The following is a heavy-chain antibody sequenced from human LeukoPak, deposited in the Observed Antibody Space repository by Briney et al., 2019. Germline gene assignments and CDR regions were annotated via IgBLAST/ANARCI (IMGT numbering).Heavy chain of an antibody. V-gene: IGHV3-30-3*01. CDR2: ISGDGNIK. D-gene: IGHD3-3*01. CDR1: GFTFSTYS. Sequence: GGSLRLSCAASGFTFSTYSMHWVRQAPGKGLEWVAVISGDGNIKWTADSVKGRFTISRDNSKNTLYLQMNSLRAEDTAVYYCARGSNYDFWSGQDYWGQGTLVTVSS. CDR3: ARGSNYDFWSGQDY. J-gene: IGHJ4*02.